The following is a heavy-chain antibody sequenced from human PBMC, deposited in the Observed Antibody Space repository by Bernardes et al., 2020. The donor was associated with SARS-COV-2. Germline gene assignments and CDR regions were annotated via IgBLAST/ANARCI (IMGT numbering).Heavy chain of an antibody. V-gene: IGHV3-30*18. CDR1: GFTFSSYG. CDR3: AKEFSSGWPLYFDY. D-gene: IGHD6-19*01. J-gene: IGHJ4*02. Sequence: GGSLRLSCAASGFTFSSYGMHWVRQAPGKGLEWVAVISYDGSNKYYADSVKGRFTISRDNSKNTLYLQMNSLRAEDTAVYYCAKEFSSGWPLYFDYWGQGTLVTVSS. CDR2: ISYDGSNK.